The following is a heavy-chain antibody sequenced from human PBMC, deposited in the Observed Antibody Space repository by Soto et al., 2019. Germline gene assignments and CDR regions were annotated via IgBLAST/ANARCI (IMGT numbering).Heavy chain of an antibody. Sequence: QVQLQQWGAGLLKPSETLSLTCAVYGGSFSGYYWSWIRQPPGKGLEWIGEINHSGSTNYNPSLKSRVTISVDTSKNQFSLKLSSATAADTAVYYCARGKDIVVVVAATPSGNYFDYWGQGTLVTVSS. V-gene: IGHV4-34*01. D-gene: IGHD2-15*01. J-gene: IGHJ4*02. CDR1: GGSFSGYY. CDR2: INHSGST. CDR3: ARGKDIVVVVAATPSGNYFDY.